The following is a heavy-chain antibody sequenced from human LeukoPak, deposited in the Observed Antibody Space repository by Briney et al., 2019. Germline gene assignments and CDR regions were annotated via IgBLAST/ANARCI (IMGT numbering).Heavy chain of an antibody. CDR2: IRSKAYGGTT. D-gene: IGHD6-13*01. CDR3: TRRLSWGVGYYYYMDV. Sequence: GGSLRLSCTASGFTFGDYAMSWFCQAPGKGLEWVGFIRSKAYGGTTEYAASVKGRFTISRDDSKSIAYLQMNSLKTEDTAVYYCTRRLSWGVGYYYYMDVWGKGTTVTVSS. V-gene: IGHV3-49*03. J-gene: IGHJ6*03. CDR1: GFTFGDYA.